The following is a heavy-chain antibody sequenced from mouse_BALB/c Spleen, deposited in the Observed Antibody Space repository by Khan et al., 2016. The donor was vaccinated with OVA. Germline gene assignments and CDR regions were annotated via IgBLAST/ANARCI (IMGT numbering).Heavy chain of an antibody. D-gene: IGHD2-10*01. Sequence: QVQLKESGPGLVAPSQSLSITCTISGFSLTNYGVHWVRQPPGKGLEWLAVIWSDGSTTYNSALKSRLTITKDNSKIQVFLKMNSLQTDDTAIYSYARQPYYHYNVMDYWGQGTSVTVSS. CDR2: IWSDGST. CDR1: GFSLTNYG. CDR3: ARQPYYHYNVMDY. V-gene: IGHV2-6-1*01. J-gene: IGHJ4*01.